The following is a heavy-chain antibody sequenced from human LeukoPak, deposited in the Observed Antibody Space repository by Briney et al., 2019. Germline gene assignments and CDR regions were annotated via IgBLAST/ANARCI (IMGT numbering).Heavy chain of an antibody. Sequence: GESLKISCKGSGYSFTSYWIGWVRQMPGKGLEWMGIIYPGDSGTRYSPSFQGQVTISADKSISTAYLQWSSLKASDTAMYYCARSCSGGSCYWRSGYFDYWGQGTLVTVSS. CDR1: GYSFTSYW. V-gene: IGHV5-51*01. J-gene: IGHJ4*02. CDR3: ARSCSGGSCYWRSGYFDY. CDR2: IYPGDSGT. D-gene: IGHD2-15*01.